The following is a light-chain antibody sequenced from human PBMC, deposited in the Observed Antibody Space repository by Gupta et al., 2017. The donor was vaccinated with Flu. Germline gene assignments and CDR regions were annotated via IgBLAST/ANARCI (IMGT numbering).Light chain of an antibody. CDR2: DND. CDR1: SSNVGNNC. V-gene: IGLV1-51*01. CDR3: GTWDVSLTTGGV. J-gene: IGLJ3*02. Sequence: SALPQPPSVSAAAGQTVTISCSGSSSNVGNNCVSWYQQLPGTAAKRLIYDNDKRPSGSPDRCSGSKSGTSATLDITGLQTGDEADYYCGTWDVSLTTGGVFGGGTKLTVL.